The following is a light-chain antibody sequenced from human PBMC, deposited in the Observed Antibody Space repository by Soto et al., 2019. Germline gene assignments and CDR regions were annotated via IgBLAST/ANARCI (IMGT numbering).Light chain of an antibody. Sequence: QSVLTQPPSASGSPGQTAAISCTGTSSDVGGYNYVSWYKQHPGKAPKPMISEVNERSSGVPDGLSGSKSGNTASLPVSGLQDKDEADYYGIAYAGSSNVFGTGTKVTVL. V-gene: IGLV2-8*01. CDR1: SSDVGGYNY. J-gene: IGLJ1*01. CDR2: EVN. CDR3: IAYAGSSNV.